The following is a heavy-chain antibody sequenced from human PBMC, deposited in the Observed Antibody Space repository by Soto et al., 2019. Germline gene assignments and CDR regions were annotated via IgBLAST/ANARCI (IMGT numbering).Heavy chain of an antibody. V-gene: IGHV3-53*01. CDR2: IYSGGST. CDR1: GFTVSSNY. Sequence: GGSLRLSCAASGFTVSSNYMSWVRQAPGKGLEWVSVIYSGGSTYYADSVKGRFTISRDNSKNTLYLQMNSLRAEDTAVYYCARDLVSAEMATIRTSYYYYGMDVWGQGTTVTVSS. D-gene: IGHD5-12*01. J-gene: IGHJ6*02. CDR3: ARDLVSAEMATIRTSYYYYGMDV.